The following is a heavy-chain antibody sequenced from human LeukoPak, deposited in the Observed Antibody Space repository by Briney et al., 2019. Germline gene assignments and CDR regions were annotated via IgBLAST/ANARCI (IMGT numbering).Heavy chain of an antibody. D-gene: IGHD3-10*01. J-gene: IGHJ6*03. CDR3: ASGSGSYRTPYYYMDV. CDR2: IYSGGST. CDR1: GFTVSSNY. Sequence: PGGSLRLSCVASGFTVSSNYMSWVRQAPGKELEWVSVIYSGGSTYYADSVKGRVTISRDNSKNTLYLQMNSLRAEDTAVYYCASGSGSYRTPYYYMDVWGTGTTVTVSS. V-gene: IGHV3-53*01.